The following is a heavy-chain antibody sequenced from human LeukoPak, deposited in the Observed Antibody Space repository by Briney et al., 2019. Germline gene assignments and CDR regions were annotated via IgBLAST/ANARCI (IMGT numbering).Heavy chain of an antibody. CDR1: GYTFTSYA. J-gene: IGHJ4*02. Sequence: ASVKVSCKASGYTFTSYAMHWVRQAPGQRLEWMGWINAGNGNTKYSQKFQGRVTITRDTSASTAYMELSSLRSEDTAVYYCARGDYMVRGVMPFAFDYWGQGTLVTVSS. CDR2: INAGNGNT. CDR3: ARGDYMVRGVMPFAFDY. D-gene: IGHD3-10*01. V-gene: IGHV1-3*01.